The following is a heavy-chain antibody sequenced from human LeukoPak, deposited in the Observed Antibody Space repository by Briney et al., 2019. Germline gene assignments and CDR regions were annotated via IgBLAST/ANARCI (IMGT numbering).Heavy chain of an antibody. CDR3: ASRLKNPSDYGLSKYYFDS. CDR2: IYSGGST. CDR1: GFTVSSNY. V-gene: IGHV3-66*01. J-gene: IGHJ4*02. D-gene: IGHD4-17*01. Sequence: GGSLRLSCAASGFTVSSNYMSWVRQAPGKGLEWVSVIYSGGSTYYADSVKGRFTISRDNSKNTLYLQMNSLRAEDTAVYYCASRLKNPSDYGLSKYYFDSWGQGTLVTVSS.